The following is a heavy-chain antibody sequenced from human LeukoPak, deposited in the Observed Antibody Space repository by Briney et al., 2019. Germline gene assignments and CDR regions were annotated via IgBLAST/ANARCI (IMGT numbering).Heavy chain of an antibody. CDR1: RFTFSSYA. CDR3: AKLVKPGIAVAALGY. V-gene: IGHV3-23*01. D-gene: IGHD6-19*01. CDR2: ISGSGGST. J-gene: IGHJ4*02. Sequence: GGSLSLSCTASRFTFSSYAMSWVRQAPGKGLEWVSGISGSGGSTYYADSVKGRFTISRDNSKNTLYLQMDSLRAEDTAVYYCAKLVKPGIAVAALGYWGQGTLVTVSS.